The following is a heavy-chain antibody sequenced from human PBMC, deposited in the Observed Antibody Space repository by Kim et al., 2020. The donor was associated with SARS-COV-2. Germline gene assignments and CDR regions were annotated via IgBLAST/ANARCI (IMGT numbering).Heavy chain of an antibody. J-gene: IGHJ4*02. Sequence: SETLSLTCTVSGGSISSGGYYWSWIRQHPGKGLEWIGYIYYSGSTYYNPSLKSRVTISVDTSKNQFSLKLSSVTAADTAVYYCARSRSGYDFGEGVDYWGQGTLVTVSS. D-gene: IGHD5-12*01. CDR3: ARSRSGYDFGEGVDY. CDR1: GGSISSGGYY. V-gene: IGHV4-31*03. CDR2: IYYSGST.